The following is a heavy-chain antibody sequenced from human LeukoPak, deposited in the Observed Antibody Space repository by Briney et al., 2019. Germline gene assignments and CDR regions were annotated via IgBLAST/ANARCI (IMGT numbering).Heavy chain of an antibody. Sequence: ASVKVSCKASGYTFTGYFMHWVRQAPGQGLEWMGWINPKNGGTKYAQNFQGRVIMTRDTSVSTAYMELSRLRSDDTALYYCAREWGTTEGRSFHYWGRGTLVTVSS. J-gene: IGHJ4*02. CDR3: AREWGTTEGRSFHY. CDR2: INPKNGGT. CDR1: GYTFTGYF. V-gene: IGHV1-2*02. D-gene: IGHD2/OR15-2a*01.